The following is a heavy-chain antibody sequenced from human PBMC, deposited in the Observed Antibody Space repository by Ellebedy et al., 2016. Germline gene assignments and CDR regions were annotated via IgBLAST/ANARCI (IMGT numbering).Heavy chain of an antibody. J-gene: IGHJ4*02. V-gene: IGHV3-15*01. CDR3: TTDFTH. CDR1: GFLFSSDG. Sequence: GESLKISXVGSGFLFSSDGMNWVRQAPGKGLEWVGRVKTKADGETVDYAARVQGRFIISRDDSKTTLYLQMNSLKPEDTAVYYCTTDFTHWGQGTLVTVSS. CDR2: VKTKADGETV.